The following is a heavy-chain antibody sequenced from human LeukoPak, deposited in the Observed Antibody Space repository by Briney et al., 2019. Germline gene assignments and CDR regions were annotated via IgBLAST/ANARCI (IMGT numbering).Heavy chain of an antibody. Sequence: SETLSLTCTVSGGSISRGDYYWNWIRQHPGKGLEWIGYIYYSGSTYYNPSLKSRVTISVDTSKNQFSLKLSSVTAADTAVYYCARYSYCSGGSCYSAFDIWGQGTMVTVSS. CDR1: GGSISRGDYY. J-gene: IGHJ3*02. CDR2: IYYSGST. D-gene: IGHD2-15*01. V-gene: IGHV4-30-4*08. CDR3: ARYSYCSGGSCYSAFDI.